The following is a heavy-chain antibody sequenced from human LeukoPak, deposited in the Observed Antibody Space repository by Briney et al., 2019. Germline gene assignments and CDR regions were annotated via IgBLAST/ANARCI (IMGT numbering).Heavy chain of an antibody. J-gene: IGHJ5*02. Sequence: ASVKVSCKVSGYTLTELSMHWVRQAPGKGLEWMGGFDPEDGETIYAQKFQGRVTMTEDTSTDTAYMELSSLRSEDTAVYYCARDELERRGSWFDPWGQGTLVTVSS. V-gene: IGHV1-24*01. CDR2: FDPEDGET. CDR1: GYTLTELS. D-gene: IGHD1-1*01. CDR3: ARDELERRGSWFDP.